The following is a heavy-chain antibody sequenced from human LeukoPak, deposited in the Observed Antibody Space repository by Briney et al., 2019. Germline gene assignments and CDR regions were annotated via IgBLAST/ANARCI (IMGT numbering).Heavy chain of an antibody. V-gene: IGHV3-21*01. J-gene: IGHJ3*02. Sequence: PGPSLRLSCAASGLTFSSYSMNSVRQPPGKGLEWVSSISSSSSYIYYASSVKGRFTISRDKAKNSLYLQMNSLRAEDTAVYYCARQNRYCSGGSCYVAFDIWGQGTMVTVSS. D-gene: IGHD2-15*01. CDR3: ARQNRYCSGGSCYVAFDI. CDR1: GLTFSSYS. CDR2: ISSSSSYI.